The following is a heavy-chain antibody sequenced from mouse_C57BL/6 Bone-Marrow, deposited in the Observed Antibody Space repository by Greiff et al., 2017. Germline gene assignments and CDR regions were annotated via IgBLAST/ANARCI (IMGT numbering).Heavy chain of an antibody. CDR3: AREGLSGFAY. D-gene: IGHD2-4*01. CDR2: INPSSGYT. J-gene: IGHJ3*01. Sequence: QVQLQQSGAELARPGASVKMSCKASGYTFTSYTMHWVKQRPGQGLEWIGYINPSSGYTKYNQKFKDKATLTVDTSSSTAYMQLSSLTSEDSAVYYCAREGLSGFAYWGQGTLVTVSA. CDR1: GYTFTSYT. V-gene: IGHV1-4*01.